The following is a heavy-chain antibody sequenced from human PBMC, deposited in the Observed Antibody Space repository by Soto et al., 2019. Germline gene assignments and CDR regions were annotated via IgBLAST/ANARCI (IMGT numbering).Heavy chain of an antibody. CDR2: ISGSGGST. CDR3: ANNPPKYYDILTGWIVESDY. CDR1: GFTFSSYA. Sequence: EVQLLESGGGLVQPGGSLRLSCAASGFTFSSYAMSWVRQAPGKGLEWVSAISGSGGSTYYADSVKGRFTISRDNSKNTLYLQMNSLRAEDTAVYYCANNPPKYYDILTGWIVESDYWGQGTLVTVSS. D-gene: IGHD3-9*01. J-gene: IGHJ4*02. V-gene: IGHV3-23*01.